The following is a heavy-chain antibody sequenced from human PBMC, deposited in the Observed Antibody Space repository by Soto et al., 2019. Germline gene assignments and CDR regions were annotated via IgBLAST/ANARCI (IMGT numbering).Heavy chain of an antibody. D-gene: IGHD1-26*01. Sequence: ASVKISCKASGYSLTNNDVSWVRQATGQGLEWMGWMNPGSGDTGYAQKFQGRVTVTRDTSISTAYMELSRLRSDDTAVYYCASIGVGATGPTFDYWGQGTLVPVSS. CDR2: MNPGSGDT. CDR1: GYSLTNND. CDR3: ASIGVGATGPTFDY. V-gene: IGHV1-8*01. J-gene: IGHJ4*02.